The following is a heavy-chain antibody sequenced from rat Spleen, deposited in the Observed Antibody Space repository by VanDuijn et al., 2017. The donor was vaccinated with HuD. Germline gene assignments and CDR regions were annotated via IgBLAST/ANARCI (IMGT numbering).Heavy chain of an antibody. CDR1: GFTFINYY. V-gene: IGHV5S11*01. CDR3: ARQYAGYKSYYFDY. D-gene: IGHD1-9*01. CDR2: ISNGGGNI. Sequence: EVHLVESGGGLVKPGGSMKLSCAASGFTFINYYMAWVRMAPTKGLEWVASISNGGGNIYYRDSVKARFHLSRDNANTTLYRQLDSLRSEETATYYCARQYAGYKSYYFDYWGQGVMVTVSS. J-gene: IGHJ2*01.